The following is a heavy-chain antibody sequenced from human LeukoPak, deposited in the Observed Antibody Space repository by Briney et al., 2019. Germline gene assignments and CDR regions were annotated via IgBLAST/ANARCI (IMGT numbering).Heavy chain of an antibody. J-gene: IGHJ4*02. CDR2: ISYDGNNK. V-gene: IGHV3-30*03. D-gene: IGHD1-14*01. CDR1: GFTFSSYG. Sequence: PGGSLRLSCAASGFTFSSYGMHWVRQAPGKGLEWVAVISYDGNNKYYADSVKGRFTISRDNSKNMLYLQMSGLRPDDTAVFYCARSRPAGGCYFDYWGQGTLVTVSS. CDR3: ARSRPAGGCYFDY.